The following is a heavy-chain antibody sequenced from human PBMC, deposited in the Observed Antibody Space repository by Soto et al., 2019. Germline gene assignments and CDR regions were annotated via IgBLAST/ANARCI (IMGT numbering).Heavy chain of an antibody. J-gene: IGHJ4*02. CDR2: ISYDGSNK. V-gene: IGHV3-30-3*01. Sequence: QVQLVESGGGVVQPGRSLRLSSAASGFTFSSYAMHWVRQAPGKGLEWVAVISYDGSNKYYADSVKGRFTISRDNSKNTLYLQMNSLRAEDTAVYYCARDRIYSSSWYDYWGQGTLVTVSS. D-gene: IGHD6-13*01. CDR3: ARDRIYSSSWYDY. CDR1: GFTFSSYA.